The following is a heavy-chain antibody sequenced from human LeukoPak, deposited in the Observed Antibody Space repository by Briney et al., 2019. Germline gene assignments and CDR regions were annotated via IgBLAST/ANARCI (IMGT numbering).Heavy chain of an antibody. V-gene: IGHV1-2*06. Sequence: ASVKVSCKASGYTFTSYGISWVRQAPGQGLEWMGRINPNSGGTNYAQKFQGRVTMTRDTSISTAYMELSRLRSDDTAVYYCATDGEVTHGDYWGQGTLVTVSS. J-gene: IGHJ4*02. CDR3: ATDGEVTHGDY. CDR1: GYTFTSYG. CDR2: INPNSGGT. D-gene: IGHD2-21*02.